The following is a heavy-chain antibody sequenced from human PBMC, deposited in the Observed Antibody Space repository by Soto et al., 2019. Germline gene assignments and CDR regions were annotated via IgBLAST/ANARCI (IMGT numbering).Heavy chain of an antibody. CDR1: GYTFTNYG. CDR2: ISAYNGNT. D-gene: IGHD1-26*01. Sequence: ASVKVSCKASGYTFTNYGISWVRQAPGQGLEWMGWISAYNGNTKYAQKLQGRVTMTTDTSTSTAYMELRSLRSDDTAVYYCAAGDVMGATGSYGMDVWGHGTTVTVSS. J-gene: IGHJ6*02. CDR3: AAGDVMGATGSYGMDV. V-gene: IGHV1-18*01.